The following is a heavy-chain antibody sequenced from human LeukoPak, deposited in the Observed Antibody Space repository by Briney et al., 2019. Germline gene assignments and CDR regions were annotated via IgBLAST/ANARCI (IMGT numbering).Heavy chain of an antibody. D-gene: IGHD3-10*01. CDR3: ARGSHYGSGSYLYFDY. CDR2: INPNSGGT. Sequence: ASVKVSCKASGYTFTGYYMHCVRQAPGQGLEWMGWINPNSGGTNYAQKFQGRVTMTRDTSISTAYMELSRLRSDDTAVYYCARGSHYGSGSYLYFDYWGQGTLVTVSS. V-gene: IGHV1-2*02. J-gene: IGHJ4*02. CDR1: GYTFTGYY.